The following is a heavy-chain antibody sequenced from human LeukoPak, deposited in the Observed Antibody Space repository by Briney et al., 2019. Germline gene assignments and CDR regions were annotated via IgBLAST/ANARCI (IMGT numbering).Heavy chain of an antibody. Sequence: GGSLRLSCAISGITLSNYGMSWVRQAPGKGLEWVAGISDRGSRTNYADSVKGRFTISTDHPKNTLYLQMNSLRAEDTAVYFCAKRGVVIRVILVGFHKEAYYFDSWGQGALVTVSS. V-gene: IGHV3-23*01. CDR3: AKRGVVIRVILVGFHKEAYYFDS. CDR2: ISDRGSRT. J-gene: IGHJ4*02. D-gene: IGHD3-22*01. CDR1: GITLSNYG.